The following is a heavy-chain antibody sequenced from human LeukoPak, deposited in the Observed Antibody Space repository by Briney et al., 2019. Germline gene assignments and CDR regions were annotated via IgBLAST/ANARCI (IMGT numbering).Heavy chain of an antibody. CDR1: GFTFSSYD. D-gene: IGHD3-3*01. CDR2: IGTAGDT. J-gene: IGHJ6*03. CDR3: AKDNRPWSGYSPPRYYYYMDV. V-gene: IGHV3-13*01. Sequence: TGGSLRLSCAASGFTFSSYDMHWVRQATGKGLEWVSAIGTAGDTYYPGSVKGRFTISRDNSKNSLYLQMNSLRTEDTALYYCAKDNRPWSGYSPPRYYYYMDVWGKGTTVTVSS.